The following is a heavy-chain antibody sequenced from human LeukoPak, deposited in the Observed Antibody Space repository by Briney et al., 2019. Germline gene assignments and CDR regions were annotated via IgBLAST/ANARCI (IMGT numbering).Heavy chain of an antibody. CDR2: INPNSGGT. CDR3: AMSEVMVYIFDY. J-gene: IGHJ4*02. CDR1: GYTFTGYY. D-gene: IGHD2-8*01. V-gene: IGHV1-2*02. Sequence: ASVKVSCKASGYTFTGYYMHWVRQAPGQGLEWMGWINPNSGGTNYAQKFQGRVTMTRDTSISTAYMELSRLRSDDTAVYYCAMSEVMVYIFDYWGQGTLVTVSS.